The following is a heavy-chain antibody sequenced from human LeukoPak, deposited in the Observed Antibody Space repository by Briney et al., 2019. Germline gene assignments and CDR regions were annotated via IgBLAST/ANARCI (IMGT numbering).Heavy chain of an antibody. CDR2: INRGST. CDR1: SWTFTCYY. CDR3: ARGSGDYSI. V-gene: IGHV4-34*01. Sequence: KPSETLSFTCAISSWTFTCYYWSWLRQPPGKGLEWFGEINRGSTNYNRSLNSRVTMSVDASKNQFSLKLTSVTAADTAVYYCARGSGDYSIWGQGALVIV. D-gene: IGHD4-17*01. J-gene: IGHJ4*02.